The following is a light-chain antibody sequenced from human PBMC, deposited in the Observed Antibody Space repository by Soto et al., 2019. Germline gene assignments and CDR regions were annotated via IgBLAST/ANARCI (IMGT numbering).Light chain of an antibody. CDR1: ESMSIY. V-gene: IGKV1-39*01. CDR2: AAS. Sequence: DIQLTQSPSSLSASVGDRVTITCRASESMSIYLNWYQHKPGKAPKLLIYAASSLQSGVPSRFSGSGSWTDFTLTISSLQLEDFASYYCQQSYKTPTFGQGTKVEIK. J-gene: IGKJ1*01. CDR3: QQSYKTPT.